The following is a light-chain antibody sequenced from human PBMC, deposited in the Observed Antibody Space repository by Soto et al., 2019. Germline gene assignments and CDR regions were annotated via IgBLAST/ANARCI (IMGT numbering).Light chain of an antibody. CDR2: RNN. CDR3: AAWDDSLSGHYV. V-gene: IGLV1-47*01. J-gene: IGLJ1*01. Sequence: QSVLTQPPSASGTPGQRVTISCSGSTSNIGTNYVYWYHQLPGTAPKLLISRNNQRPSGVPDRFSGSKSGTSASLAISGLRSEDEGDYYCAAWDDSLSGHYVFANGKKGTV. CDR1: TSNIGTNY.